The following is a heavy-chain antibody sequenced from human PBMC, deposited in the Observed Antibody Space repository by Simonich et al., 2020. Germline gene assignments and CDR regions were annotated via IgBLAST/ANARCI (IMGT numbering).Heavy chain of an antibody. CDR1: GFTFSSYA. CDR3: AKDVGERITMIVVVIDAFDI. CDR2: ISGRGGST. V-gene: IGHV3-23*01. J-gene: IGHJ3*02. D-gene: IGHD3-22*01. Sequence: GGGLVQPGGSLRLSCAASGFTFSSYAMSWVRQAPGKGLEWVSAISGRGGSTYYADSVKGLFTISRDNSKNTLYLQMNSLRAEDTAVYYGAKDVGERITMIVVVIDAFDIWGQGTMVTVSS.